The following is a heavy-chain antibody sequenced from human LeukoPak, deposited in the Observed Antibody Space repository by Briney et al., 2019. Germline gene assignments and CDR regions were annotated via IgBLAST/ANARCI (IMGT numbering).Heavy chain of an antibody. D-gene: IGHD4-11*01. J-gene: IGHJ6*02. CDR2: INPILGIA. CDR3: ATRKDYPYYNGMDV. V-gene: IGHV1-69*04. Sequence: SVKVSCKASGGTFSSYAISWVRQAPGQGLEWMGRINPILGIANYAQKFQGRVTITADKSTSTAYMELSSLRADDTAVYYCATRKDYPYYNGMDVWGQGTTVTVSS. CDR1: GGTFSSYA.